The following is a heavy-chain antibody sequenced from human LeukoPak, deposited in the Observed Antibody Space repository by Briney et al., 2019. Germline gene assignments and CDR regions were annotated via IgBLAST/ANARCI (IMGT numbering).Heavy chain of an antibody. Sequence: GGSLRLSCAACGFTFSDYYMSLIRQAPGKGLEWVSYISSSGSTIYYADSVKGRFTISRDNAKNSLYLQMNSLRAEDTAVYYCASSPGGVLPPMPPFDSDYYYGMDVWGQGTTVTVSS. D-gene: IGHD3-10*01. J-gene: IGHJ6*02. CDR2: ISSSGSTI. CDR1: GFTFSDYY. CDR3: ASSPGGVLPPMPPFDSDYYYGMDV. V-gene: IGHV3-11*01.